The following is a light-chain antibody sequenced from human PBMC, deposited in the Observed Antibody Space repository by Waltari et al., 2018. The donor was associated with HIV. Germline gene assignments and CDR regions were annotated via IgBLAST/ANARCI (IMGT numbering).Light chain of an antibody. CDR2: GVS. CDR1: SSDVGGYNY. CDR3: RSYSSSSTLV. J-gene: IGLJ1*01. Sequence: QSALTQPASVSGSPGQSITISCTGTSSDVGGYNYVSWYQQYPGKAPKLLIFGVSHRRCGVSNRFCGSKSGNPASQTISGLHTEDEADYYRRSYSSSSTLVVGTGTKVTVL. V-gene: IGLV2-14*01.